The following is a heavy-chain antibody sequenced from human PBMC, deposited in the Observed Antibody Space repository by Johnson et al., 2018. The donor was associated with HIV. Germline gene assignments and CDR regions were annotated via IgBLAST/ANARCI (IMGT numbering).Heavy chain of an antibody. CDR3: AKDTGPRIAARAVWAFEI. V-gene: IGHV3-7*03. Sequence: VQLVESGGGVVQPGGSLRLSCAASGFTFSSYWMSWVRQAPGKGLEWVANIKQDGSEKYYVDSVKGRFTISRDNAKTSLYLQMNSLRTEDTALYYCAKDTGPRIAARAVWAFEIWGQGTMVNVSS. CDR2: IKQDGSEK. J-gene: IGHJ3*02. CDR1: GFTFSSYW. D-gene: IGHD6-6*01.